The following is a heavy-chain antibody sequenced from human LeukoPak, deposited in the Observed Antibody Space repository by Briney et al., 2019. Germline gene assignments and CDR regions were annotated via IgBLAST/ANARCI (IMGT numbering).Heavy chain of an antibody. CDR1: VFTFSSYA. D-gene: IGHD5-24*01. J-gene: IGHJ4*02. CDR2: IGGGGEDT. V-gene: IGHV3-23*01. CDR3: ARGGGYKSHGVLDY. Sequence: GGSLRLSCAASVFTFSSYAMRWVRQAPGKGLEWLSTIGGGGEDTYYADSVRGRFTISRDNSKNTLYLQMNSLRAEDTAVYYCARGGGYKSHGVLDYWGQGVLVTVSS.